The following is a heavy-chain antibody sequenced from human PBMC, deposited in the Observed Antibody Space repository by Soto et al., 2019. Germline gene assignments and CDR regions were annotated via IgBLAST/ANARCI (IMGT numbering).Heavy chain of an antibody. Sequence: PSETLSLTCTVSGGSISSGGYYWSWIRQHPGKGLEWIGYIYYSGSTYYNPSLKSRVTISVDTSKNQFSLKLSSVTAADTAVYYCAIDSEGQREVVSSFDIWAQGTMVPVSS. CDR1: GGSISSGGYY. D-gene: IGHD3-22*01. J-gene: IGHJ3*02. CDR2: IYYSGST. V-gene: IGHV4-31*03. CDR3: AIDSEGQREVVSSFDI.